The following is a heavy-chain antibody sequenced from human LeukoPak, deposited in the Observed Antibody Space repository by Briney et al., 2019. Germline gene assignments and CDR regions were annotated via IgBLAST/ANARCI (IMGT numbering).Heavy chain of an antibody. CDR2: ISGNGGIT. CDR1: GFTFSSYV. Sequence: GGSLRLSCAASGFTFSSYVMSWVRQAPGKGLEWVSLISGNGGITYYADSVEGRFTISRDNSKHTLYLQMNSLRAEDTAVYYCAKGRAVARTRCAFDIWGQGTMVSVSS. V-gene: IGHV3-23*01. D-gene: IGHD6-19*01. CDR3: AKGRAVARTRCAFDI. J-gene: IGHJ3*02.